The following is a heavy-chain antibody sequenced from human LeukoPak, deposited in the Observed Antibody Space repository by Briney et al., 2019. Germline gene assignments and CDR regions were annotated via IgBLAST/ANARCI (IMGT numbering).Heavy chain of an antibody. CDR3: ARQTTMVRGVFDAFDI. D-gene: IGHD3-10*01. CDR2: IIPIFGTA. V-gene: IGHV1-69*06. Sequence: ASVKVSCKASGGTFSSYAISWVRQAPGQGLEWMGRIIPIFGTANYAQKFQGRVTITADKSTSTAYMELSSLRSEDTAVYYCARQTTMVRGVFDAFDIWGQGTMVTVSS. J-gene: IGHJ3*02. CDR1: GGTFSSYA.